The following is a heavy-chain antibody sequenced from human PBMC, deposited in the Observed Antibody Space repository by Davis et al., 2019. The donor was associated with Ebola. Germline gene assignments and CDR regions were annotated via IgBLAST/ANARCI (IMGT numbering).Heavy chain of an antibody. Sequence: GGSLRLSCVVSGFTFSSYTMNWVRQAPGKGLEWVSSISSTGVYIYYADSLKGRFTISRDNTKNSLYLQMNSLRAEDTAVYYCARQVMDRTYYDILTGYYALDYWGQGTLVTVSS. V-gene: IGHV3-21*01. CDR1: GFTFSSYT. J-gene: IGHJ4*02. CDR2: ISSTGVYI. CDR3: ARQVMDRTYYDILTGYYALDY. D-gene: IGHD3-9*01.